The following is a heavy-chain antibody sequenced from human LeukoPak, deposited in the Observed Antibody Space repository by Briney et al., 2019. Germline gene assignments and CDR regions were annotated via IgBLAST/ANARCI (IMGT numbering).Heavy chain of an antibody. CDR2: ISSSSSYI. V-gene: IGHV3-21*01. CDR1: GFTFSSYS. J-gene: IGHJ3*02. Sequence: PGGSLRLSCAASGFTFSSYSMNWVRQAPGKGLEWVSSISSSSSYIYYADSVKGRFTISRDNAKNSLYLQMNSLRAEDTAVYYCARCATTRFLEWLLFRDAFDIWGQGTMVTVSS. D-gene: IGHD3-3*01. CDR3: ARCATTRFLEWLLFRDAFDI.